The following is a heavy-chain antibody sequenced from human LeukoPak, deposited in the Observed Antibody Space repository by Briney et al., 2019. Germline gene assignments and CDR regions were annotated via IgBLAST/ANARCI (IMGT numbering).Heavy chain of an antibody. V-gene: IGHV3-30*18. Sequence: GGSLRLSCAASGFTFSSYGMHWVRQAPGKGLEWVAVISYDGSNKYYADSVKGGSTISRDNSKNTLYLQMNSLRAEDTAVYYCANGKGYCSGGSCGRAEFDYRGQGTLVTVSP. CDR2: ISYDGSNK. CDR3: ANGKGYCSGGSCGRAEFDY. J-gene: IGHJ4*02. D-gene: IGHD2-15*01. CDR1: GFTFSSYG.